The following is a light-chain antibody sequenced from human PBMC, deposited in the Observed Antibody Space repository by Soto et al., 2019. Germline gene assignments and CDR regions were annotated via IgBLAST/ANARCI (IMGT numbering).Light chain of an antibody. CDR1: SSDVGGNKY. J-gene: IGLJ1*01. CDR2: DVS. V-gene: IGLV2-14*03. Sequence: QSALTQPASVSGSPGQSITISCTGTSSDVGGNKYVSWYQHYPGKAPKLMICDVSNRPSGVSNRFSGSKSGNTASLTISGLQAEEEADYYCSAFTGTTYVFGTGTKLTVL. CDR3: SAFTGTTYV.